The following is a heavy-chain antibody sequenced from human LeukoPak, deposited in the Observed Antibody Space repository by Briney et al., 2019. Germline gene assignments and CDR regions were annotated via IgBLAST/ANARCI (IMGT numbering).Heavy chain of an antibody. CDR1: GYTFTSYD. CDR2: MNPNSGNT. D-gene: IGHD4-17*01. V-gene: IGHV1-8*01. Sequence: ASVKVSCKASGYTFTSYDINWVRQATGQGLEWMGWMNPNSGNTGYAQKFQGRVTMTRNTSISTAYMELSSLRSEDTAVYYCARDRVTTVTRDYYYGMDVWGQGTLVTVSS. J-gene: IGHJ6*02. CDR3: ARDRVTTVTRDYYYGMDV.